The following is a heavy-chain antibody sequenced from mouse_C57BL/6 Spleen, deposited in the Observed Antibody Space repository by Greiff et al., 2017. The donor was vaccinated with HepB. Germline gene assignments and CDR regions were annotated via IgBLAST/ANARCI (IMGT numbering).Heavy chain of an antibody. V-gene: IGHV1-22*01. CDR1: GYTFTDYN. CDR2: INPNNGGT. J-gene: IGHJ4*01. CDR3: ARRTTVANAMDY. D-gene: IGHD1-1*01. Sequence: EVQRVESGPELVKPGASVKMSCKASGYTFTDYNMHWVKQSHGKSLEWIGYINPNNGGTSYNQKFKGKATLTVNKSSSTAYMELRSLTSEDSAVYYCARRTTVANAMDYWGQGTSVTVSS.